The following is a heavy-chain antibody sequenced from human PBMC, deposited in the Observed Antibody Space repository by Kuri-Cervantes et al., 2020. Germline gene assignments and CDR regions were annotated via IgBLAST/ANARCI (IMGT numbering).Heavy chain of an antibody. Sequence: ASVKVSCKASGGTFSSYAISWVRQAPGQGLEWMGWISAYNGNTNYAQKLQGRVTMTTDTSTSTAYMELRSLRSDDTAVYYCAASIAARRGSYYWGQGTLVTVSS. CDR1: GGTFSSYA. CDR2: ISAYNGNT. V-gene: IGHV1-18*01. J-gene: IGHJ4*02. CDR3: AASIAARRGSYY. D-gene: IGHD6-6*01.